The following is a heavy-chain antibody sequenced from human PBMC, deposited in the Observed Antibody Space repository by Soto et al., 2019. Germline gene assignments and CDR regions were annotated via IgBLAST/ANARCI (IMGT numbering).Heavy chain of an antibody. V-gene: IGHV4-59*08. CDR1: GGSISSYY. J-gene: IGHJ4*02. Sequence: SVTLSLTCTVSGGSISSYYWSLLRQPPGKGLEWIGYIYYSGSTNYNPSLKSRVTISVDTSKNQFSLKLSSVTAADTAVYYCARHPRDSSSWYYFDYWGQGTLVTVSS. CDR3: ARHPRDSSSWYYFDY. CDR2: IYYSGST. D-gene: IGHD6-13*01.